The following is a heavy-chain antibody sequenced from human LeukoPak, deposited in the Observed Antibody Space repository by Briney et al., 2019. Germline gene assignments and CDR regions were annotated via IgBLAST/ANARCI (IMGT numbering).Heavy chain of an antibody. CDR1: GFTFSIYA. J-gene: IGHJ4*02. V-gene: IGHV3-23*01. Sequence: GGSLRLSCAASGFTFSIYAMSWVRQAPGKGLEWDSAISGSGGTAYYADSVKGRFTISRDNSKNTLYLQMNSLRAEDTAVYYCAKKGYYDGSGYYMYYFDHWGQGTLVTVSS. D-gene: IGHD3-22*01. CDR3: AKKGYYDGSGYYMYYFDH. CDR2: ISGSGGTA.